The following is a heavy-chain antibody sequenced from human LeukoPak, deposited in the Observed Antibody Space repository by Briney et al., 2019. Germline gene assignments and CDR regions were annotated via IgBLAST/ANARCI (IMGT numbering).Heavy chain of an antibody. V-gene: IGHV4-39*01. CDR2: VYYSGGT. Sequence: SETRSLTCSVSGGSISSTPSYWGWIRQPPGKGLEWIGSVYYSGGTYYTSSLKSRVTISVDTSKNQFSLRLSSVTASDTAVYYCARLTPPQDYWGQGTLVTVSS. J-gene: IGHJ4*02. CDR1: GGSISSTPSY. CDR3: ARLTPPQDY.